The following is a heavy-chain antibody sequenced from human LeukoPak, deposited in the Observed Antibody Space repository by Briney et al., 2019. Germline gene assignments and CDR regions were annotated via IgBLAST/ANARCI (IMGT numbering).Heavy chain of an antibody. Sequence: PSETLSLTCTLSGGSISTYFWSWIRQPPGKGLEWIGYIYYSGSTNYSPSLESRVTISVDTTKNQFSLKLSSVTAADTAVYYCARVGGIFGVASDPIWGQGTLVTVSS. D-gene: IGHD3-3*01. CDR2: IYYSGST. CDR3: ARVGGIFGVASDPI. CDR1: GGSISTYF. J-gene: IGHJ4*02. V-gene: IGHV4-59*12.